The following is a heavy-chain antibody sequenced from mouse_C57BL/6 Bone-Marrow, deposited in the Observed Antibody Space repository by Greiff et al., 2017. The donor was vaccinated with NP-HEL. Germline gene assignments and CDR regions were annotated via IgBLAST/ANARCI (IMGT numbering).Heavy chain of an antibody. CDR1: GYTFTDYN. Sequence: VQLKESGPELVKPGASVKIPCKASGYTFTDYNMDWVKQSHGKSLEWIGDINPNNGGTIYNQKFKGKATLTVDKSSSTAYMELRSLTSEDTAVYYCARSDYYGSSRYFDVWGTGTTVTVSS. CDR3: ARSDYYGSSRYFDV. D-gene: IGHD1-1*01. V-gene: IGHV1-18*01. J-gene: IGHJ1*03. CDR2: INPNNGGT.